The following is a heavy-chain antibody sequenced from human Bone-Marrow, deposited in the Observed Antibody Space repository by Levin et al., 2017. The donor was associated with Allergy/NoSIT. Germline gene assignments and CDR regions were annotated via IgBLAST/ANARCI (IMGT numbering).Heavy chain of an antibody. CDR3: ARGRLRAAILFERICFNKYDYYGMDV. CDR2: INPSGGST. D-gene: IGHD2-2*02. Sequence: GESLKISCKASGYTFTSYYMHWVRQAPGQGLEWMGIINPSGGSTSYAQKFQGRVTMTRDTSTSTVYMELSSLRSEDTAVYYCARGRLRAAILFERICFNKYDYYGMDVWGQGTTVTVSS. CDR1: GYTFTSYY. J-gene: IGHJ6*02. V-gene: IGHV1-46*01.